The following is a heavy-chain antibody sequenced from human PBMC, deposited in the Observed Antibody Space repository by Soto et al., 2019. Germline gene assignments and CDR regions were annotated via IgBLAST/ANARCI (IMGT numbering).Heavy chain of an antibody. CDR1: GGSISSGDYY. J-gene: IGHJ6*02. CDR3: ARVVTTENYGMDV. V-gene: IGHV4-30-4*01. Sequence: SETLSLTCTVSGGSISSGDYYWSWIRQPPGKGLEWIGYIYYSGSTYYNPSLKSRVTILVDTSKNQFSLKLSSVTAADTAVYYCARVVTTENYGMDVWGQGTTVTVSS. D-gene: IGHD4-17*01. CDR2: IYYSGST.